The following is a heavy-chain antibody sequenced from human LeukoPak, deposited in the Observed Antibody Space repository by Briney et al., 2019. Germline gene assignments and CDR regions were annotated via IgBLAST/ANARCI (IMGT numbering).Heavy chain of an antibody. V-gene: IGHV1-69*13. CDR2: IIPIFGTA. Sequence: AASVKVSCKASGGTFSSYAISWVRQAPGQGLEWMGGIIPIFGTANYAQKFQGRVTITADESTSTAYMELSSLRSEDTAVYYCARARNYYDSGFLFDYWGQGTLVTVSS. CDR1: GGTFSSYA. CDR3: ARARNYYDSGFLFDY. D-gene: IGHD3-22*01. J-gene: IGHJ4*02.